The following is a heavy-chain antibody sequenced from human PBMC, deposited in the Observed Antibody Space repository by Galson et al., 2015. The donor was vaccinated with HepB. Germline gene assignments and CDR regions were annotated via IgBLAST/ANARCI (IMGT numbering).Heavy chain of an antibody. CDR2: INAGNGNT. CDR3: ARSQTTVTTRNYYGMDV. D-gene: IGHD4-17*01. V-gene: IGHV1-3*01. CDR1: GYTFTSYA. J-gene: IGHJ6*02. Sequence: SVKVSCKASGYTFTSYAMHWVRQAPGQRLEWMGWINAGNGNTEYSQKFQGRVTITRDTSASTAYMELSSLRSEDTAVYYCARSQTTVTTRNYYGMDVWGQGTTVTVSS.